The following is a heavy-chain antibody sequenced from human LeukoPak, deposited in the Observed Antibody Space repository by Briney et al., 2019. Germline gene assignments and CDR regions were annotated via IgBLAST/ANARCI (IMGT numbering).Heavy chain of an antibody. CDR2: ISSSSSYI. D-gene: IGHD1-1*01. CDR1: GFTFSSYS. Sequence: GGSLRLSCAASGFTFSSYSMNWVRQAPGKGLEWVSSISSSSSYIYYADSAKGRFTISKDNAKNSLYLQMNSLRAEDTAVYYCARDDSTTGTTWGNYYYYYYMDVWGKGTTVTVSS. J-gene: IGHJ6*03. V-gene: IGHV3-21*01. CDR3: ARDDSTTGTTWGNYYYYYYMDV.